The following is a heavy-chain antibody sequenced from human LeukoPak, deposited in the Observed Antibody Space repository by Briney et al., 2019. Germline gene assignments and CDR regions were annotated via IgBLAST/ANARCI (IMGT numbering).Heavy chain of an antibody. V-gene: IGHV1-2*04. D-gene: IGHD3-10*01. J-gene: IGHJ5*02. Sequence: GASVKVSYKASGYTFTGYYMHWVRQAPGQGLEWMGWINPNSGGTNYAQKFQGWVTMTRDTSISTAYMELSRLRSDDTAVYYCARGEGLLWFGELPGNWFDPWGRGTLVTVSS. CDR1: GYTFTGYY. CDR2: INPNSGGT. CDR3: ARGEGLLWFGELPGNWFDP.